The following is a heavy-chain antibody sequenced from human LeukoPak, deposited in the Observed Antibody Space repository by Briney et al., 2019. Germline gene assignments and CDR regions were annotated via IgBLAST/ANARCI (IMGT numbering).Heavy chain of an antibody. CDR2: IYYSGST. CDR3: ARARGYSVLDY. D-gene: IGHD6-13*01. Sequence: SETLSLTCTVSGGSISSSSYYWGWIRQPPGKGLEWIGSIYYSGSTYYNPSLKSRVTISVDTSKNQFSLKLSSVTAAGTAVYYCARARGYSVLDYWGQGTLVTVSS. CDR1: GGSISSSSYY. V-gene: IGHV4-39*07. J-gene: IGHJ4*02.